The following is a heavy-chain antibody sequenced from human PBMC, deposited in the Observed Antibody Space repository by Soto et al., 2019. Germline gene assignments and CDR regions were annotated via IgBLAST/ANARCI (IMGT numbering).Heavy chain of an antibody. CDR1: GGSVSSGNYF. D-gene: IGHD6-13*01. V-gene: IGHV4-39*07. CDR3: ARGIAAAAPRRDGMDV. J-gene: IGHJ6*02. CDR2: INHSGST. Sequence: SETLSLTCTVSGGSVSSGNYFWSWIRQPPGKGLEWIGEINHSGSTNYNPSLKSRVTISVDTSKNQFSLKLSSVTAADTAVYYCARGIAAAAPRRDGMDVWGQGTTVTVSS.